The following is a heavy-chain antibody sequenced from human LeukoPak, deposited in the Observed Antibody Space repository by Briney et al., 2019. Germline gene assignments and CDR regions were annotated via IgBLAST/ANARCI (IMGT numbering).Heavy chain of an antibody. D-gene: IGHD3-10*02. CDR3: AELGITMIGGV. V-gene: IGHV3-48*04. Sequence: GQSLRLSCGASGFSFSTYGMHWVRQAPGKGLEWVSYISSSGSTIYYADSVKGRFTISRDNAKNSLYLQMNSLRAEDTAVYYCAELGITMIGGVWGKGTTVTISS. CDR2: ISSSGSTI. J-gene: IGHJ6*04. CDR1: GFSFSTYG.